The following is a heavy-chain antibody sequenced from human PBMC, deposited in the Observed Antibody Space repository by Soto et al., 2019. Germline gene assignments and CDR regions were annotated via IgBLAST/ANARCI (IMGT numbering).Heavy chain of an antibody. Sequence: ASVKVSCKASGYTFTSYGISWVRQAPGQGLEWMGWISAYNGNTNYAQKLQGRVTMTTDTSTSTAYMELRSLRSDDTAVYYCARMDLRAAAGSWYFDLWGRGTLVTVSS. D-gene: IGHD6-13*01. CDR1: GYTFTSYG. J-gene: IGHJ2*01. CDR2: ISAYNGNT. V-gene: IGHV1-18*01. CDR3: ARMDLRAAAGSWYFDL.